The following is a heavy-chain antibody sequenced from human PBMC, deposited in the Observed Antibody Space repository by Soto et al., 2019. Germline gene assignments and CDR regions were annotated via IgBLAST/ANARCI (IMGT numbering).Heavy chain of an antibody. Sequence: SETLSLTCTVSGGSISSSSYYWGWIRQPPGKGLEWIGSIYYSGSTYYNPSLKSRVTISVDTSKNQFSLKLSSVTAADTAVYYCARRVSGYDLDYYYYYYMDVWGKGTTVTVS. CDR1: GGSISSSSYY. CDR3: ARRVSGYDLDYYYYYYMDV. D-gene: IGHD5-12*01. V-gene: IGHV4-39*01. J-gene: IGHJ6*03. CDR2: IYYSGST.